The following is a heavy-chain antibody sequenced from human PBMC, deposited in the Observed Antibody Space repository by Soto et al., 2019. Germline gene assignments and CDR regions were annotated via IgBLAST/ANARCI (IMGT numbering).Heavy chain of an antibody. Sequence: QVQLQESGPGLVKPSETLSLTCTISGGSISGSYWSWIRQPPGKGLQWIGYIHYSGGTDYNPSLKRRVTISVDTSKNHFSRRLSSVTAADTAVYYCVRHRPEVYYYYDMDVWGKGTTVTVSS. V-gene: IGHV4-59*08. CDR1: GGSISGSY. CDR3: VRHRPEVYYYYDMDV. CDR2: IHYSGGT. J-gene: IGHJ6*03.